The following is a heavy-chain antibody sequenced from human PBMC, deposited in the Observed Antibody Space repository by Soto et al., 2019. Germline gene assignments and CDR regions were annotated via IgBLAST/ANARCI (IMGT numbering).Heavy chain of an antibody. V-gene: IGHV1-18*01. Sequence: ASVKVSCKASGYTFTSYGISWVRQAPGQGLEWMGWISAYNGNTNYAQKLQGRVTMTTDTSTSTAYMELRSLRSDDTAVYYCARNYYDSSGYYSLAYYYGMDVWGQGTTVT. CDR1: GYTFTSYG. CDR3: ARNYYDSSGYYSLAYYYGMDV. D-gene: IGHD3-22*01. CDR2: ISAYNGNT. J-gene: IGHJ6*02.